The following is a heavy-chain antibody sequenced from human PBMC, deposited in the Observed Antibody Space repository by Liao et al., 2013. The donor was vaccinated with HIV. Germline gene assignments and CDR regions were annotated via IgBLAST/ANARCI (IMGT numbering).Heavy chain of an antibody. CDR3: ARMGTSTEYYDMWSGYYSHVQQGTHFDH. Sequence: QVKLQESGPGLVKPSETLSLTCTVSGGSISSYYGNWIRQPPGKGLEWIGNVYFSGSTNYNLSLKSRISISVDTSKNQFSLKLSSVTAADTAMYYCARMGTSTEYYDMWSGYYSHVQQGTHFDHWGQGTLVTVSS. CDR1: GGSISSYY. V-gene: IGHV4-59*12. CDR2: VYFSGST. J-gene: IGHJ4*02. D-gene: IGHD3-3*01.